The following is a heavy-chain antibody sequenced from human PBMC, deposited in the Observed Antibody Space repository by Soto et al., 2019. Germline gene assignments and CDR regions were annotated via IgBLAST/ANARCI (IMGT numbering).Heavy chain of an antibody. J-gene: IGHJ6*02. V-gene: IGHV3-23*01. D-gene: IGHD4-4*01. Sequence: PGGSLRLSCAASGFTFSSYAMSWVRQAPGKGLEWVSAISGSGGSTYYADSVKGRFTISRDNAKNSLYLQMNSLRAEDTAVYYCARGSNYAHGMDVWGQGTTVTVSS. CDR1: GFTFSSYA. CDR3: ARGSNYAHGMDV. CDR2: ISGSGGST.